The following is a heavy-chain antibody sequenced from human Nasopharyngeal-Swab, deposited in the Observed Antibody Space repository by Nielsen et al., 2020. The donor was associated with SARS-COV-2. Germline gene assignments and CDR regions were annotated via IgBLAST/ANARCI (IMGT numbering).Heavy chain of an antibody. D-gene: IGHD3-10*01. CDR2: LSYDGITE. Sequence: GGSLRLSCEASGLRFNVYSFHWVRQAPGKGLDWVAFLSYDGITEDYADSVKGRFSVSRDNSKRMLYLQMHSLRVEDTAMYYCAREMTINLARGGRALDVWGQGTTVTVSS. CDR3: AREMTINLARGGRALDV. CDR1: GLRFNVYS. V-gene: IGHV3-30-3*01. J-gene: IGHJ6*02.